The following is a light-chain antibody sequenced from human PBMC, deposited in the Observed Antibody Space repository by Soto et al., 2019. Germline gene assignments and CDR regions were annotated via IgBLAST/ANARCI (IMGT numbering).Light chain of an antibody. CDR3: HQYGTLPWA. Sequence: EIVLTQSPGTLSLSPGERATLSCRASQSVRNSYLSWYRQKPGQSPRLVIYGASSRATDIPERFSGSGSGTDFTLTITRLEPEDFAVYYCHQYGTLPWAFGQGTKVEIK. V-gene: IGKV3-20*01. J-gene: IGKJ1*01. CDR2: GAS. CDR1: QSVRNSY.